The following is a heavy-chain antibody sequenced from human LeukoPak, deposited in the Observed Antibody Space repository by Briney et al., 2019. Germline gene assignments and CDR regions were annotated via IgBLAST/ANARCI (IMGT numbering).Heavy chain of an antibody. V-gene: IGHV3-7*05. CDR1: GFTFSKYW. J-gene: IGHJ4*02. Sequence: GGSLRLSCGASGFTFSKYWMKWLRPAPGKGLEWVANIKEDGSEKYHVDSVTGRFSISRDNAKNSLYLQLNSLRAEDTAVYYCTRGDYWGQGTLVTVSS. CDR2: IKEDGSEK. CDR3: TRGDY.